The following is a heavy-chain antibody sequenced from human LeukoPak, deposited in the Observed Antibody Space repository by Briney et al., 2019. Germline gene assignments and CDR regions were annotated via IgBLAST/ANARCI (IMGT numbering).Heavy chain of an antibody. CDR1: GYTFTSYD. J-gene: IGHJ5*02. CDR2: IIPIFGTA. Sequence: SVKVSCKASGYTFTSYDINWVQQAPGQGLEWMGGIIPIFGTANYAQKFQGRVTITADESTSTAYMELSSLRSEDTAVYYCAREGRSWFDPWGQGTLVTVSS. D-gene: IGHD3-10*01. V-gene: IGHV1-69*13. CDR3: AREGRSWFDP.